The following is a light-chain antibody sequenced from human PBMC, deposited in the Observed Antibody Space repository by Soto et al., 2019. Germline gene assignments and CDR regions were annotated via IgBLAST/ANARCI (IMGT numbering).Light chain of an antibody. J-gene: IGKJ1*01. V-gene: IGKV3-20*01. CDR2: GSS. CDR3: QQYGSSPAT. Sequence: EIVLTQSPDTLSLSPGERATLSCRASQSVSSSFLAWFQQKPGQAPRLVIFGSSSRATGIPDRFSGSGSGTDFTLTISRLEPEDFAVYYCQQYGSSPATFGQGTTVEIK. CDR1: QSVSSSF.